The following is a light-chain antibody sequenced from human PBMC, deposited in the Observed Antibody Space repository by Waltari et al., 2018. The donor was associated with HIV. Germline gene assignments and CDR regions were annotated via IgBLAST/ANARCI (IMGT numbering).Light chain of an antibody. CDR3: QQGYISPYT. Sequence: DIQLTQPPSYLSASVGDRVIITCRASQSISNYLNWYQQKQGKAPKLLIYASANVQSGVPSGVRGGGSGTDFSLTISSLQPEDCATYYCQQGYISPYTFGQGTKVEIK. J-gene: IGKJ2*01. V-gene: IGKV1-39*01. CDR1: QSISNY. CDR2: ASA.